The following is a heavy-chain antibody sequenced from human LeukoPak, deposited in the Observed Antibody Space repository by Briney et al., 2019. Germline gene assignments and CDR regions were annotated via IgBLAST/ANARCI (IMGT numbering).Heavy chain of an antibody. J-gene: IGHJ6*02. D-gene: IGHD3-10*01. V-gene: IGHV1-69*04. Sequence: SVKVSCKASGGTFSSYAISWVRQAPGQGLEWMGRIIPILGIANYAQKFQGRVTITADKSTSTAYMELSSLRSEDTAVYYCARIPMVRGVIIQYYGMDVWGQGTTVTVSS. CDR2: IIPILGIA. CDR1: GGTFSSYA. CDR3: ARIPMVRGVIIQYYGMDV.